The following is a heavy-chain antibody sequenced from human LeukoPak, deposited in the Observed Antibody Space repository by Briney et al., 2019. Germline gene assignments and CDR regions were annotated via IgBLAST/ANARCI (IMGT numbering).Heavy chain of an antibody. CDR2: IIPILGIA. CDR1: GGTFSSYA. Sequence: ASVKVSCKASGGTFSSYAISWVRQAPGQGLEWMGRIIPILGIANYAQKFQGRVTITADKSTSTAYMELSSLRSEDTAVYYCARDSGYDIVVVPAAIWGQGTLVTVSS. J-gene: IGHJ4*02. V-gene: IGHV1-69*04. D-gene: IGHD2-2*01. CDR3: ARDSGYDIVVVPAAI.